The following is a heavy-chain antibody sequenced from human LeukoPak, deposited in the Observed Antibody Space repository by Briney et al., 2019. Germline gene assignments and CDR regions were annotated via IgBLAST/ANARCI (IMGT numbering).Heavy chain of an antibody. Sequence: NPSGTLSLTCTVSGGSISSSSYYWGWIRQAPGKGLEWIGSFEYGGSTYYNPSLKSRVTISVDTSKNQFSLKLSSVTAADTAVYYCATLTGYSSESWFDPWGQGILVTVSS. CDR2: FEYGGST. V-gene: IGHV4-39*07. CDR1: GGSISSSSYY. D-gene: IGHD3-9*01. J-gene: IGHJ5*02. CDR3: ATLTGYSSESWFDP.